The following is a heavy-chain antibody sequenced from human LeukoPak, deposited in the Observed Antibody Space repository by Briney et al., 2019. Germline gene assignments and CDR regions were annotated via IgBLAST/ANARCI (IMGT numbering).Heavy chain of an antibody. J-gene: IGHJ4*02. Sequence: ASVKVSCKASGYTFTGYYMHWVRQAPGQGLEWMGIINPSGGSTSYAQKFQGRVTMTRDMSTSTVYMELSSLRSEDTAVYYCARIAARLVKALDYWGQGTLVTVSS. CDR2: INPSGGST. CDR1: GYTFTGYY. CDR3: ARIAARLVKALDY. V-gene: IGHV1-46*01. D-gene: IGHD6-6*01.